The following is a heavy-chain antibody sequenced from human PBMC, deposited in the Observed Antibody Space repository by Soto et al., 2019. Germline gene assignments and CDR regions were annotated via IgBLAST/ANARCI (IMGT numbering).Heavy chain of an antibody. D-gene: IGHD3-22*01. CDR3: AHRRGYYDSSGYYSLRFDY. J-gene: IGHJ4*02. Sequence: QITLKESGPTLVKPTQTLTLTCTFSGFSLSTSGVGVGWIRQPPGKALEWLALIYWDDDKGYSPSLKSRLTITKDTSKNQVVLTMTSMDPVDTATYYCAHRRGYYDSSGYYSLRFDYWGQGTLVTVSS. CDR2: IYWDDDK. V-gene: IGHV2-5*02. CDR1: GFSLSTSGVG.